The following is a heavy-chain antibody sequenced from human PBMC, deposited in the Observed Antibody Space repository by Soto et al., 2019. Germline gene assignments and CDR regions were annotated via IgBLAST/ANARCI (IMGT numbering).Heavy chain of an antibody. Sequence: QLQLQESGPGLVKPSETLSLTCTVSGGSISSSSYYWGWIRQPPGKGLEWIGSIYYSGSTYYNPSLKSRVTISVDTSKNQFSLKLSSVTAADTAVYYCASLGGGQQLSLNDYWGQGTLVTVSS. CDR1: GGSISSSSYY. CDR3: ASLGGGQQLSLNDY. J-gene: IGHJ4*02. D-gene: IGHD6-13*01. V-gene: IGHV4-39*01. CDR2: IYYSGST.